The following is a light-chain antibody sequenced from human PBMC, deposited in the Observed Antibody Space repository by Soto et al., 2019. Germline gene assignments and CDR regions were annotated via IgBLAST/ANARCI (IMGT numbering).Light chain of an antibody. CDR3: QQFSSYPLT. CDR2: DAS. CDR1: QNVRNNY. V-gene: IGKV3-20*01. J-gene: IGKJ4*01. Sequence: IVLTQSPATLSLSPGERATLSCRASQNVRNNYLAWYQQKPGQAPRLLIYDASSRATGIPDRFSGGGSGTDFTLTISRLEPEDFAVYYCQQFSSYPLTFGGGTKVDSK.